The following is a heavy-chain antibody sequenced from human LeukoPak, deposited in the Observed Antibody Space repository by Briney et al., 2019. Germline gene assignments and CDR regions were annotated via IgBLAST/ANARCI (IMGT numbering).Heavy chain of an antibody. D-gene: IGHD4-17*01. CDR1: GGTFSSYA. CDR2: IIPIFGTA. CDR3: ASHSPPDENMGYGDAGY. J-gene: IGHJ4*02. Sequence: SVKVSCKASGGTFSSYAISWVRQAPGQGLEWMGGIIPIFGTANYAQKFQGRVTITADESTSTAYMELSSLRSEDTAVYYCASHSPPDENMGYGDAGYWGQGILVTVSS. V-gene: IGHV1-69*13.